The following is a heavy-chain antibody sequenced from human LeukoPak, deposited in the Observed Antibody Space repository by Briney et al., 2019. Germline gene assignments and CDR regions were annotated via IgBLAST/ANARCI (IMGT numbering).Heavy chain of an antibody. D-gene: IGHD3-22*01. V-gene: IGHV3-74*01. CDR2: IKSDGST. CDR3: ARAPSEIGGYYPEYFRH. Sequence: PGGSLRLSCVASGFTFTTYWMHWVRQVPGKGLVWVSRIKSDGSTNYSDSVKGRFTISRDNAKNTVSLQMNSLRPEDTGVYYCARAPSEIGGYYPEYFRHWGQGTLVTVSS. J-gene: IGHJ1*01. CDR1: GFTFTTYW.